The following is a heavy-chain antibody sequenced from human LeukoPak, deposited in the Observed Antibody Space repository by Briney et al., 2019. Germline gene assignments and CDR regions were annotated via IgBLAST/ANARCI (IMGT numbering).Heavy chain of an antibody. D-gene: IGHD5-18*01. J-gene: IGHJ4*02. CDR2: IYYSGST. V-gene: IGHV4-39*01. CDR3: ARGGSGYSYGKIDY. Sequence: SETLSLTCTVSGGSISSSSYYWGWIRQPPGKGLEWIGSIYYSGSTYYNPSLKSRVTISVDTSKNQFSLKLSSVTAADTAVYYCARGGSGYSYGKIDYWGQGTLVTVSS. CDR1: GGSISSSSYY.